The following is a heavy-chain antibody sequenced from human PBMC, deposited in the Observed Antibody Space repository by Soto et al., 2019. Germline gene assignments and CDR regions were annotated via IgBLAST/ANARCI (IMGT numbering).Heavy chain of an antibody. Sequence: EVQLVESGGGLVQPGGSLRLSCAASGFTFSSYWMNWVRQAPGKGLEWVANIEQDGTEKFYVDSVKDRFTISRDNAKNSLYLQLDRLRVDDTAVYYCAGGTGWFIVDWGQGTLVTVSS. CDR2: IEQDGTEK. V-gene: IGHV3-7*02. CDR1: GFTFSSYW. CDR3: AGGTGWFIVD. D-gene: IGHD6-19*01. J-gene: IGHJ4*02.